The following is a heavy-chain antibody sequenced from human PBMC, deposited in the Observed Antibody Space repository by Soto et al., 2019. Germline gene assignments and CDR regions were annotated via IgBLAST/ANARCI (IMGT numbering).Heavy chain of an antibody. Sequence: PGGSLRLSCVASGFTFSDSWMHWVRQAPGKGLVWVSRVNEHGTDSNYADSVKGRFTISRDNAKNTVYLQMNGLRAEDTAVYYCARVAVVTRGIDYWRQGTLVTVSS. CDR3: ARVAVVTRGIDY. D-gene: IGHD6-19*01. CDR2: VNEHGTDS. J-gene: IGHJ4*02. V-gene: IGHV3-74*01. CDR1: GFTFSDSW.